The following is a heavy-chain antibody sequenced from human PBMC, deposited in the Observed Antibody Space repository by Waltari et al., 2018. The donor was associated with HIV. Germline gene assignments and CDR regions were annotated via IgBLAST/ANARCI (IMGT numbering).Heavy chain of an antibody. D-gene: IGHD3-3*01. CDR3: ATGDGRNFGVVREYYHYGMDV. CDR2: ISPFFGAQ. J-gene: IGHJ6*02. V-gene: IGHV1-69*01. CDR1: GGSFSNYA. Sequence: QVQIVQSGAEVKKPGSSVKVSCEASGGSFSNYAVSWVRQVPGQGLEWLGGISPFFGAQDYEQKFPGRLTIVADESINTAYMELSSLTSEDTAVYYCATGDGRNFGVVREYYHYGMDVWGQGTTVTVSS.